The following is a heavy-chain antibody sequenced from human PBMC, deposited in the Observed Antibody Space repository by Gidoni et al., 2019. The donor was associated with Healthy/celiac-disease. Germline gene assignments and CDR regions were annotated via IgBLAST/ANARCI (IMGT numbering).Heavy chain of an antibody. D-gene: IGHD3-10*01. CDR2: ISAYNGNT. J-gene: IGHJ4*02. Sequence: QVLLVQSGAEVKKPGASVKVSCKASGYTFTSYGISWVRQAPGQGLEWMGWISAYNGNTNYAQKLQGRVTMTTDTSTSTAYMELRSLRSDDTAVYYCARSRLDMVRGVIIRKPLDYWGQGTLVTVSS. V-gene: IGHV1-18*04. CDR1: GYTFTSYG. CDR3: ARSRLDMVRGVIIRKPLDY.